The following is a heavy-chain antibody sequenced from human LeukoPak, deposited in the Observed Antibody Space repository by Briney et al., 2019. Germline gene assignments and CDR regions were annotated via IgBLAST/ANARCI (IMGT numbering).Heavy chain of an antibody. CDR3: AREVYCSSTSCDPDY. Sequence: VASVTVSFTASGGTFSSYAISWVRQAPAQGLEWMGGIIPIFGTANYAQKFQGRVTITADESTSTAYMELSSLRSEDTAVYYCAREVYCSSTSCDPDYWGQGTLVTVSS. CDR1: GGTFSSYA. V-gene: IGHV1-69*13. D-gene: IGHD2-2*01. CDR2: IIPIFGTA. J-gene: IGHJ4*02.